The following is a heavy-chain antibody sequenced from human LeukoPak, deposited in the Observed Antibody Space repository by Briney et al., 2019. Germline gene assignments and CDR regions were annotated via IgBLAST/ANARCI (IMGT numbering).Heavy chain of an antibody. CDR3: ARGWIAARFVPVDR. D-gene: IGHD6-6*01. Sequence: EASVKVSCKASGGTFSSYAISWVRQAPGQGLEWMGGIIPIFGTANYAQKFQGRVTITTDEATSTAYMELSSLRSEDTAVYYCARGWIAARFVPVDRWGQGTLVSVSS. CDR1: GGTFSSYA. CDR2: IIPIFGTA. V-gene: IGHV1-69*05. J-gene: IGHJ5*02.